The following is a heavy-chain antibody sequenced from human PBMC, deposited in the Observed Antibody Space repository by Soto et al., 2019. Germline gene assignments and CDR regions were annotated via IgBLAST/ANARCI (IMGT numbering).Heavy chain of an antibody. CDR2: ISSSSSYI. CDR1: GFTFSSYS. D-gene: IGHD2-21*01. Sequence: GGSLRLSCAASGFTFSSYSMNWVRQAPGKGLEWVSSISSSSSYIYYADSVKGRFTISRDNAKNSLYLQMNSLRAEDTAVYYCARQGVMATTNTPFDYWGQGTLVTVSS. CDR3: ARQGVMATTNTPFDY. V-gene: IGHV3-21*01. J-gene: IGHJ4*02.